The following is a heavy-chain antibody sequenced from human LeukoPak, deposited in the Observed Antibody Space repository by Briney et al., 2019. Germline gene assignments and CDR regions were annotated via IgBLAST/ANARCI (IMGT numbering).Heavy chain of an antibody. CDR1: GYTFTSDG. V-gene: IGHV1-18*01. J-gene: IGHJ4*02. CDR2: ISAYNGNT. CDR3: ARARGGFWSAVAGAHHFDY. D-gene: IGHD6-19*01. Sequence: ASVKVSCKASGYTFTSDGISWVRQAPGQGLEWMGWISAYNGNTNYAQKLQGRVTMTTDTSTSTAYMELRSLRSDDTAVYYCARARGGFWSAVAGAHHFDYWGQGTLVTVSS.